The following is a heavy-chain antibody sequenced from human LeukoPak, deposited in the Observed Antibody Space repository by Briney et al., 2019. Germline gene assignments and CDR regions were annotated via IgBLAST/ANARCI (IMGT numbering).Heavy chain of an antibody. Sequence: SETLSLTCAVYGGSFSGYYWSWIRQPPGKGLEWIGEINHSGSTNYNPSLKSRVTISVDTSKNQFSLKLSSVTAADTAVYYCARSDFRHSLESYYMDVWGKGTTVTVSS. CDR3: ARSDFRHSLESYYMDV. CDR1: GGSFSGYY. J-gene: IGHJ6*03. V-gene: IGHV4-34*01. D-gene: IGHD3-3*01. CDR2: INHSGST.